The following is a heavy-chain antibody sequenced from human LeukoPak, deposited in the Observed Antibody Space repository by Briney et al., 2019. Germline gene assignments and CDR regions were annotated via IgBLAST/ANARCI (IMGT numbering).Heavy chain of an antibody. V-gene: IGHV3-74*01. CDR2: INSVGSRT. J-gene: IGHJ4*02. Sequence: GGSLRLSCAASGXTFSSHWMHWVRQAPGKGLVWVSRINSVGSRTDYADSVKGRFTISRDNARNTLYLQMNSLRAEDTAVYYCTSDTVDTTLGIDYWGQGTLVTVSS. CDR1: GXTFSSHW. D-gene: IGHD5-18*01. CDR3: TSDTVDTTLGIDY.